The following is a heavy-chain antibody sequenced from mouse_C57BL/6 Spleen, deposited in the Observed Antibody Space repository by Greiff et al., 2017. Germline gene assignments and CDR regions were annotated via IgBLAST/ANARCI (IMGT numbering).Heavy chain of an antibody. V-gene: IGHV1-42*01. D-gene: IGHD2-4*01. J-gene: IGHJ3*01. Sequence: VQLQQSGPELVKPGASVKISCKASGYSFTGYYMNWVKQSPENSLEWIGEINPSTGGTTYNQKFKAKATLTVDKSSSTAYMQLKSLTSEDSAVYYCASRYDYDGGFAYWGQGTLVTVSA. CDR3: ASRYDYDGGFAY. CDR1: GYSFTGYY. CDR2: INPSTGGT.